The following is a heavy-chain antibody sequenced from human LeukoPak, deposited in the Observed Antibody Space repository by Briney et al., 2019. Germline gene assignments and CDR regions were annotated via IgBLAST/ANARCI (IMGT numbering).Heavy chain of an antibody. CDR2: ISGDGGHS. V-gene: IGHV3-23*01. Sequence: GGSLRLSCGASGLTFSNFAMSWVRQAPGEGLEWVSSISGDGGHSYYANSMKGRFTISRDNSKNTLYLQLNSLRVDDTAIYYCAKYTRPNDGSIDCWGQGTLLTVSS. J-gene: IGHJ4*02. D-gene: IGHD1-1*01. CDR3: AKYTRPNDGSIDC. CDR1: GLTFSNFA.